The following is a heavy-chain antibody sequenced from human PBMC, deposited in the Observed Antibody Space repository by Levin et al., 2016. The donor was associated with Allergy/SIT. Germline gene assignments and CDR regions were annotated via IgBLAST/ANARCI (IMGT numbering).Heavy chain of an antibody. CDR1: GFTFSSYG. V-gene: IGHV3-30*18. J-gene: IGHJ4*02. D-gene: IGHD3-3*01. CDR3: AKDERSIFGVVGGLDY. Sequence: GESLKISCAASGFTFSSYGMHWVRQAPGKGLEWVAVISYDGSNKYYADSVKGRFTISRDNSKNTLYLQMNSLRAEDTAVYYCAKDERSIFGVVGGLDYWGQGTLVTVSS. CDR2: ISYDGSNK.